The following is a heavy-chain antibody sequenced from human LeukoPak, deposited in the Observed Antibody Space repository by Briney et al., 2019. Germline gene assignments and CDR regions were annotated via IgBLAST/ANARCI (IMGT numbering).Heavy chain of an antibody. D-gene: IGHD3-3*01. J-gene: IGHJ6*03. CDR1: GFTFSSYS. CDR2: ISSSSSYI. Sequence: PGGSLRLSCAASGFTFSSYSMNWVRQAPGKGLERVSSISSSSSYIYYADSVKGRFTISRDNAKNSLYLQMNSLRAEDTAVYYCAREAYDFWSGYNDYYYYYMDVWGKGTTVTVSS. V-gene: IGHV3-21*01. CDR3: AREAYDFWSGYNDYYYYYMDV.